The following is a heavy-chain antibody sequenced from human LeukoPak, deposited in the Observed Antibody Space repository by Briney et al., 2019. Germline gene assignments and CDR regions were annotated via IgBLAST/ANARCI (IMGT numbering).Heavy chain of an antibody. D-gene: IGHD2-2*01. V-gene: IGHV4-59*01. CDR2: IYYSGRT. CDR3: ARAVPAAVLYYYYYMDV. J-gene: IGHJ6*03. CDR1: GGSISSYY. Sequence: PSETLSLTCTVSGGSISSYYWSWIRQPPGKGLEWIGYIYYSGRTKYNLSLKSRVTISVDTSKNQFSLKLSSVTAADTAVYYCARAVPAAVLYYYYYMDVWGKGTTVTVSS.